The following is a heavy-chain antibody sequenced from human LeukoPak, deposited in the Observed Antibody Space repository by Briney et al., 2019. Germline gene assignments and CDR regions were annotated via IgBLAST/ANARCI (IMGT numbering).Heavy chain of an antibody. CDR1: GFTFSSYA. CDR2: IYSGGST. D-gene: IGHD3-3*01. Sequence: PGGSLRLSCAASGFTFSSYAMSWVRQAPGKGLEWVSVIYSGGSTYYADSVKGRFTISRDNSKNTLYLQMNSLRAEDTAVYYCAKAELGVDTFFDYWGQGTLVTVSS. CDR3: AKAELGVDTFFDY. V-gene: IGHV3-23*03. J-gene: IGHJ4*02.